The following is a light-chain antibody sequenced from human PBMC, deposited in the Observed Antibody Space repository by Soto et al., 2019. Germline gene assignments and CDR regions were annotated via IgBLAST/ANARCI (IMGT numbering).Light chain of an antibody. CDR2: GAS. CDR1: QSSSSSY. Sequence: EIVLTQSPGTLSLSPGERATLSCRTSQSSSSSYLAWYQQKPGHTPRLLIYGASSRATGIPDRFSGSGSGTAFTLTISRLEPEDVAVYYCQQYGSSPPTWTFGQGTKVEIK. V-gene: IGKV3-20*01. CDR3: QQYGSSPPTWT. J-gene: IGKJ1*01.